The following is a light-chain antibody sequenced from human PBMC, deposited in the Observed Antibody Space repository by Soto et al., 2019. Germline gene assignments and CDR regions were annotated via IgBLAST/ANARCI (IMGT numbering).Light chain of an antibody. Sequence: IVLTQSPVTLAVSPGERAVLSCRASQSVSTSLAWYQHKPGQAPRLFIYDASKRAPGIPARFSGSGSGTDFTLTISSLEPEDFAVYYCQVRDVWPSFAQGTKV. CDR2: DAS. V-gene: IGKV3-11*01. CDR3: QVRDVWPS. J-gene: IGKJ1*01. CDR1: QSVSTS.